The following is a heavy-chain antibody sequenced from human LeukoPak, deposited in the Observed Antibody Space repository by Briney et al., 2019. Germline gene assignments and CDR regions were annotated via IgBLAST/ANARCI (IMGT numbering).Heavy chain of an antibody. V-gene: IGHV1-2*02. D-gene: IGHD6-13*01. CDR1: GYTFTGYY. CDR2: INPNSGGT. J-gene: IGHJ4*02. Sequence: GASVKVSCKASGYTFTGYYMHWVRQAPGQGLEWMGCINPNSGGTNYAQKFQGRVTMTRDTSISTAYMELSRLRSDDTAVYYCARDEGSSWYFDYWGQGTLVTVSS. CDR3: ARDEGSSWYFDY.